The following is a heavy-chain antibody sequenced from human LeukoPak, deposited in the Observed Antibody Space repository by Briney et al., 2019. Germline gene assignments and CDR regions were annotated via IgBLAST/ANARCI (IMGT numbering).Heavy chain of an antibody. Sequence: SETLSLTCTVSGGPFSSSTYYWAWIRQPPGKGLEWIASIYYNGISRSNPSLRSRVTISIDTSKSQFSLRLSSVTAAETAIYYCARGGGDRRFRITMDYWGQGVLVTVSS. J-gene: IGHJ4*02. CDR1: GGPFSSSTYY. CDR2: IYYNGIS. D-gene: IGHD3-10*01. CDR3: ARGGGDRRFRITMDY. V-gene: IGHV4-39*01.